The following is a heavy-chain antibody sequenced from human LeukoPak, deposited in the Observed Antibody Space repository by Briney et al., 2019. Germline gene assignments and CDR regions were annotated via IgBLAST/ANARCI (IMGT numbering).Heavy chain of an antibody. CDR3: ASGGPTRGTLAS. V-gene: IGHV3-30*02. D-gene: IGHD1-26*01. CDR1: GFALSSYG. CDR2: SRRDGTYV. Sequence: QPGGSLRLSCAAPGFALSSYGMYSVRQTPDKGQEWVAYSRRDGTYVNYADSVKGRFIISRDNSKNTLGLQMNSLRVEDTALYYCASGGPTRGTLASWGQGTLVPVSS. J-gene: IGHJ4*02.